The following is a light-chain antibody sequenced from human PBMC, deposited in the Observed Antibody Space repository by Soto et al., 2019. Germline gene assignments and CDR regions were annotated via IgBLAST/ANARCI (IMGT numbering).Light chain of an antibody. J-gene: IGKJ1*01. V-gene: IGKV1-5*03. Sequence: DIPMTQSPSTLSASVGDLVTITCRASQSISSWLAWYQQKPGKAPKLLIYKASSLESGVPSRFSGSGSGTEFTLTISSLQPDDFATYYCQQYNSYPETFGQGTKVDIK. CDR3: QQYNSYPET. CDR2: KAS. CDR1: QSISSW.